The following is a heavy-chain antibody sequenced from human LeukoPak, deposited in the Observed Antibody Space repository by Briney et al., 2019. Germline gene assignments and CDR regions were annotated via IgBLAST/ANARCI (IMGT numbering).Heavy chain of an antibody. V-gene: IGHV3-15*01. Sequence: GGSLRLSCAASGFTFSNAWMSWVRQAPGKGLEWVGRIKSKTDGGTTDYAAPVKGRFTISRDDSKNTLYLQMNSLRAEDTAVYYCARDRGAVAERWFDPWGQGTLVTVSS. CDR3: ARDRGAVAERWFDP. D-gene: IGHD6-19*01. J-gene: IGHJ5*02. CDR2: IKSKTDGGTT. CDR1: GFTFSNAW.